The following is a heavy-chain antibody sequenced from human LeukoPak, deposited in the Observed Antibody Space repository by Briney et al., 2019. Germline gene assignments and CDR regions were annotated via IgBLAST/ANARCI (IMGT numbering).Heavy chain of an antibody. CDR1: GGSISSSSYY. V-gene: IGHV4-39*01. D-gene: IGHD6-13*01. Sequence: ASETLSLTCTVSGGSISSSSYYWGWIRQPPGKGLEWIGSIYYSGSTYYNPSLKSRATISVDTSKNQFSLKLSSVTAADTAVYYCARLGSSSWYSYDDAFDIWGQGTMVTVSS. CDR2: IYYSGST. J-gene: IGHJ3*02. CDR3: ARLGSSSWYSYDDAFDI.